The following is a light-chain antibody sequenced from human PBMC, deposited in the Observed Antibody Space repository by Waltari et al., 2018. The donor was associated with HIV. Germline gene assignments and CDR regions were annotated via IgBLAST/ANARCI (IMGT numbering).Light chain of an antibody. Sequence: DIQITQSPSSLPASIGARVTITCRTSQHINMYLNWYQQKPGKAPSLLIFAASTLHTGVPSRFSASGSGTTFSLAISSLQVDDLATYYCQQSFSLPLTFGAGTKVEI. CDR1: QHINMY. CDR3: QQSFSLPLT. CDR2: AAS. J-gene: IGKJ4*01. V-gene: IGKV1-39*01.